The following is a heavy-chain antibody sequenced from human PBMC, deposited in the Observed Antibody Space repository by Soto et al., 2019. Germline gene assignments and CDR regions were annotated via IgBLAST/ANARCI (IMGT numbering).Heavy chain of an antibody. CDR2: IFYSGTT. Sequence: NLCHICTVSGGSIISGGYFWSWIRQPPGKGLEWIGNIFYSGTTYYNPSLKSRVTISVDTSKNQFSLKLSSVTAADTAVYFCAKGLLYWGQGTLVTVS. CDR3: AKGLLY. D-gene: IGHD5-18*01. V-gene: IGHV4-31*03. J-gene: IGHJ4*02. CDR1: GGSIISGGYF.